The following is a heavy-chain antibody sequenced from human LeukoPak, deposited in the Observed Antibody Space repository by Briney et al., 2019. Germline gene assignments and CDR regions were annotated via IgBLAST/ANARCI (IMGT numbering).Heavy chain of an antibody. Sequence: GKSLKISCKGSGYTISNSFIGRVRQMRGKGLEWMGIIYPGDTETRYSPSCQGQVTISADKSISTAYLQWSSLRASDTAMYYCARLPAASAMRGDYWGQGTLVTVSS. V-gene: IGHV5-51*01. CDR2: IYPGDTET. CDR3: ARLPAASAMRGDY. D-gene: IGHD2-2*01. CDR1: GYTISNSF. J-gene: IGHJ4*02.